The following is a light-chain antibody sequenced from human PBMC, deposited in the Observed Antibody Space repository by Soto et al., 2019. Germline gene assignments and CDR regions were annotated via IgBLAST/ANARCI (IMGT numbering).Light chain of an antibody. J-gene: IGLJ1*01. V-gene: IGLV2-14*03. CDR3: NSYNSSSTYV. CDR2: DVS. Sequence: QSALTQPASVSGPPGQSIAISCTGTSSDVGSYNYVSWYQQHPGKAPKLMIYDVSNRPSGVSDRFSGSKSGNTASLTISGLQAVDEADYFCNSYNSSSTYVVGTGTKVTVL. CDR1: SSDVGSYNY.